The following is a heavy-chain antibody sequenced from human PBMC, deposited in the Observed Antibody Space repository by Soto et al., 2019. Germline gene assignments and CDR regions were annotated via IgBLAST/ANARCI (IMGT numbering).Heavy chain of an antibody. V-gene: IGHV6-1*01. D-gene: IGHD5-12*01. CDR2: TYYRSKWYN. CDR3: AREGIVATTAHNWFDP. CDR1: GDSVSSKSAA. Sequence: SQTLSLTCAISGDSVSSKSAAWNWIRQSPSRGLEWLGRTYYRSKWYNDYAVSVKSRITINPDTSKNQFSLQLNSVTPEDTAVYYCAREGIVATTAHNWFDPWGQGTLVTVSS. J-gene: IGHJ5*02.